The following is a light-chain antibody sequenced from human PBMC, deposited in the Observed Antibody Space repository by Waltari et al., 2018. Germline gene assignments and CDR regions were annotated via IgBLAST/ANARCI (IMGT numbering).Light chain of an antibody. CDR2: SDN. CDR1: TSSFGRHI. Sequence: SILTPPPSPSGPPRQRVTISCSASTSSFGRHIVIWYQQLPGAAPKLLIHSDNQRPSGVPDRFSGSRSGTSGSLAISGLQSEDEADYYCATWDDNLNGPLFGGGTKLTVL. CDR3: ATWDDNLNGPL. V-gene: IGLV1-44*01. J-gene: IGLJ2*01.